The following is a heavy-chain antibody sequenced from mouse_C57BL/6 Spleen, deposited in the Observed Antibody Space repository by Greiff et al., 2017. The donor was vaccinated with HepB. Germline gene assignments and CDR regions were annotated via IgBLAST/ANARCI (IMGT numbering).Heavy chain of an antibody. CDR2: INPNNGGT. CDR3: ASPAYGNCESWFAY. D-gene: IGHD2-1*01. V-gene: IGHV1-26*01. CDR1: GYTFTDYY. J-gene: IGHJ3*01. Sequence: EVQLQQSGPELVKPGASVKISCKASGYTFTDYYMNWVKQSHGKSLEWIGDINPNNGGTSYNQKFKGKATLTVDTSSSTAYMDLRSLTSEDSAVYYCASPAYGNCESWFAYWGQGTLVTVSA.